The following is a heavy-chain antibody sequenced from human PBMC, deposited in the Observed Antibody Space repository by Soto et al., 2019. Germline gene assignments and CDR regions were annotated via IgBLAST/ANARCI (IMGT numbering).Heavy chain of an antibody. CDR2: IYYSGST. CDR1: GGSISSSSYY. J-gene: IGHJ4*02. CDR3: MLGSGWKDFDY. D-gene: IGHD3-22*01. Sequence: PSETLSLTCTVSGGSISSSSYYWGWIRQPPGKGLEWIGSIYYSGSTYYNTSLKSRVTISVDTSKNQFSLKLSSVTAADTAVYYCMLGSGWKDFDYWGQGTLVTSPQ. V-gene: IGHV4-39*01.